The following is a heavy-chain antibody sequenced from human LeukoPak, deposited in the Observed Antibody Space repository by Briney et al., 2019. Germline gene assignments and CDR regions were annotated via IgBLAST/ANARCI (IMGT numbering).Heavy chain of an antibody. J-gene: IGHJ4*02. Sequence: GGSLRLSCAASGFTFSSYAMSWVRQAPGKGLEWVSAISGSGGSTYYADSVKGRFTISRDNSKNTLYLQMNSLRAEDTAVYYCATYRWELLIGYGGQGTLVTVSS. CDR1: GFTFSSYA. V-gene: IGHV3-23*01. CDR3: ATYRWELLIGY. CDR2: ISGSGGST. D-gene: IGHD1-26*01.